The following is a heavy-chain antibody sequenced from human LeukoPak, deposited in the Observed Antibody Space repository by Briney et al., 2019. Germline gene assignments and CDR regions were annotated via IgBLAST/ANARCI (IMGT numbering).Heavy chain of an antibody. D-gene: IGHD5-24*01. V-gene: IGHV4-61*02. CDR3: ARGRDGYKHTPYYYYYMDV. J-gene: IGHJ6*03. CDR2: IYTSGST. CDR1: GGSISSGSYY. Sequence: SETLSLTCTVSGGSISSGSYYWSWIRQPAGKGLEWIGRIYTSGSTNYNPSLKSRVTISVDTSKNQFSLKLSSVTAADTAVYYCARGRDGYKHTPYYYYYMDVWGKGTTVTVSS.